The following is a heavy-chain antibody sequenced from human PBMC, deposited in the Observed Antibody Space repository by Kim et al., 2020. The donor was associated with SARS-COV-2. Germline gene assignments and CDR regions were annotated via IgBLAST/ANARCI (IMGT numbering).Heavy chain of an antibody. CDR2: INPNSGGT. Sequence: ASVKVSCKASGYTFTGYYMHWVRQAPGQGLEWMGRINPNSGGTNYAQKFQGRVTMTRDTSISTAYMELSRLRSDDTAVYYCAREGGYRGGGAHYYYGMDVWGQGTTVTVSS. V-gene: IGHV1-2*06. CDR1: GYTFTGYY. CDR3: AREGGYRGGGAHYYYGMDV. D-gene: IGHD5-12*01. J-gene: IGHJ6*02.